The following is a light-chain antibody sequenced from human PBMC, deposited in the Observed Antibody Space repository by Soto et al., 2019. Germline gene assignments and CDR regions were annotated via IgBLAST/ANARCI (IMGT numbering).Light chain of an antibody. CDR2: DVT. J-gene: IGLJ1*01. Sequence: QPVLTQPASGSGSPVQSSTISCTGTSSDVGAYNYVSWYQQHPGKAPKLMIYDVTNRPSGVSNRFSGSKTGNTASLTISGLQAEDEADYFCSSHSNITPYVFGTGTKVTVL. CDR3: SSHSNITPYV. CDR1: SSDVGAYNY. V-gene: IGLV2-14*01.